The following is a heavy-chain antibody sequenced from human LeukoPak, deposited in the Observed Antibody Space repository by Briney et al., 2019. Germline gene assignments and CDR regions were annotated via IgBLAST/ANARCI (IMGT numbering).Heavy chain of an antibody. V-gene: IGHV3-30-3*01. D-gene: IGHD1-26*01. CDR3: ARGVGARSYLDY. CDR1: GFTFSSYA. CDR2: ISYDGSNK. J-gene: IGHJ4*02. Sequence: GGSLRLSCAASGFTFSSYAMHWVRQAPGKGLEWVAVISYDGSNKYYADSVKGRFTISRDNSKNTLYLQMNSLRAEDTAVYYCARGVGARSYLDYWGQGTLVTVSS.